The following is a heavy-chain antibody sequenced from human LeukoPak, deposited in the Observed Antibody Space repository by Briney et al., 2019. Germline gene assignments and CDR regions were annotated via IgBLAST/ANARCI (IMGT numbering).Heavy chain of an antibody. V-gene: IGHV3-9*01. CDR2: ISWNSGSI. CDR3: ARDRYYDSSGYRFLDY. J-gene: IGHJ4*02. Sequence: PGGSLRLSCAASGFTFDDYAMHWVRQAPGKGLEWVSGISWNSGSIGYADSVKGRFTISRDNSKNTLYLQMNSLRAEDTAVYYCARDRYYDSSGYRFLDYWGQGTLVTVSS. D-gene: IGHD3-22*01. CDR1: GFTFDDYA.